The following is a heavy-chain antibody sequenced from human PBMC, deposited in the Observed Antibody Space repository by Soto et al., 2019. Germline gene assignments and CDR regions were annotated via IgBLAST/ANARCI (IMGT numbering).Heavy chain of an antibody. CDR2: IYYSGST. D-gene: IGHD1-26*01. J-gene: IGHJ3*02. Sequence: SETLSLTFTVSGGSISSGDYYWSWIRQPPGKGLEWIGYIYYSGSTYYNPSLKSRVTISVDTSKNQFSLKLSSVTAADTAVYYCARTVGATRTGAFDIWGQGTMVT. CDR3: ARTVGATRTGAFDI. CDR1: GGSISSGDYY. V-gene: IGHV4-30-4*01.